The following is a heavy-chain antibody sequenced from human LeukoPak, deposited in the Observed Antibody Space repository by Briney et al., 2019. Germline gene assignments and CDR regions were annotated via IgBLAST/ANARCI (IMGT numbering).Heavy chain of an antibody. CDR1: GFTFSSYS. CDR2: STSDSRTI. Sequence: GGSLRLSCAASGFTFSSYSMSWVRQAPRKGLEWISYSTSDSRTIYYAASVKGRFTISRDNAKNSLYLQMTSLRAEDTAVYYCAMSAPNYYDSSGYYSYFQHWGQGTLVIVYS. J-gene: IGHJ1*01. D-gene: IGHD3-22*01. V-gene: IGHV3-48*04. CDR3: AMSAPNYYDSSGYYSYFQH.